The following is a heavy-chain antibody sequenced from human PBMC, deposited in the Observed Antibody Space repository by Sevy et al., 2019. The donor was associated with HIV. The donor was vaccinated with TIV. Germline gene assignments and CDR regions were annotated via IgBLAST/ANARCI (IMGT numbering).Heavy chain of an antibody. CDR1: GFTFSTYA. CDR2: ISFDGNDK. CDR3: AREGAPYRNIRYCSGVNCYYNWFDP. D-gene: IGHD2-15*01. Sequence: GGSLRLSCAASGFTFSTYAMHWVRQAPGKGLEWMAVISFDGNDKYYADSVKGRFTISRDNSENTLYLHMNSLTSEDTAVYYCAREGAPYRNIRYCSGVNCYYNWFDPWGQGTLVTVSS. J-gene: IGHJ5*02. V-gene: IGHV3-30-3*01.